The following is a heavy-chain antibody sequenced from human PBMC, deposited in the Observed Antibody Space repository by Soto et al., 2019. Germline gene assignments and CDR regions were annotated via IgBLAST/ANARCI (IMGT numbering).Heavy chain of an antibody. CDR2: IYYNGDT. V-gene: IGHV4-39*02. Sequence: QLRLQESGPGLVKPSETLSLTCTVSGASISSDGFYWGWIRQPPGKWLEWIASIYYNGDTFHNPSLKSRVTMSVHTSNNQFSLNLRSVTAADKAVYYCARDVRDSSSLSGRYGFANWGQGTMVTISS. CDR3: ARDVRDSSSLSGRYGFAN. CDR1: GASISSDGFY. D-gene: IGHD6-6*01. J-gene: IGHJ4*02.